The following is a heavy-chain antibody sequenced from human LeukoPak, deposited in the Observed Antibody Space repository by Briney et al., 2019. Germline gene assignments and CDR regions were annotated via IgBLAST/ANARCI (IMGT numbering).Heavy chain of an antibody. CDR2: IVCSSIYI. J-gene: IGHJ4*02. Sequence: GGSLSLSCAASGFTFSIYSMSWVRLAPGGGLEWLASIVCSSIYIYYADSVKGRFTISRDNAKNSPYLQLNSLRAEDTAVYYCARDPPYYDGSGYYSDYWGQGTLVTVSS. V-gene: IGHV3-21*01. CDR1: GFTFSIYS. CDR3: ARDPPYYDGSGYYSDY. D-gene: IGHD3-22*01.